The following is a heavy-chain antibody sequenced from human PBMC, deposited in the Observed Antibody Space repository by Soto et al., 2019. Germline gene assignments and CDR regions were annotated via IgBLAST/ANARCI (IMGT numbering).Heavy chain of an antibody. V-gene: IGHV4-38-2*02. CDR3: ARDPGELEGGDDY. J-gene: IGHJ4*02. CDR2: IYHSGST. Sequence: SETLSLTCAVSGYSISSGYYWGWIRQPPGKGLEWIGSIYHSGSTYYNPSLKSRVTISVDTSKNQFSLKLSSVTAADTAVYYCARDPGELEGGDDYWGQGTLLTVSS. D-gene: IGHD1-26*01. CDR1: GYSISSGYY.